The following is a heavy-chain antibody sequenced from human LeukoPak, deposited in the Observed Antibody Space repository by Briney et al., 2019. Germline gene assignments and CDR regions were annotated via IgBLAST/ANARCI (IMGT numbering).Heavy chain of an antibody. D-gene: IGHD5-24*01. CDR3: ARQKRVATILRFLAFDI. V-gene: IGHV4-59*01. J-gene: IGHJ3*02. Sequence: SSETLSLTCTVSGGSISSYYWSWIRQPPGKGLEWIGSIYYSGSTNYNPSLKSRVTISVDTSKNQFSLKLSSVTAADTAVYYCARQKRVATILRFLAFDIWGQGTMVTVSS. CDR2: IYYSGST. CDR1: GGSISSYY.